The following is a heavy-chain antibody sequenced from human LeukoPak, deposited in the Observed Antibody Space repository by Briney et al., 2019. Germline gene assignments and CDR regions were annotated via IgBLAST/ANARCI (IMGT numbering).Heavy chain of an antibody. CDR1: GYTFAGYY. Sequence: ASVKVSCKASGYTFAGYYMHWVRQAPGQGLEWMGWINPNSGGTNYAQKFQGRVTMTRDASTSTVYMELSSLRSEDTAVYYCARDFDLLLWFGESSGGFDPWGQGTLVTVSS. D-gene: IGHD3-10*01. CDR2: INPNSGGT. V-gene: IGHV1-2*02. J-gene: IGHJ5*02. CDR3: ARDFDLLLWFGESSGGFDP.